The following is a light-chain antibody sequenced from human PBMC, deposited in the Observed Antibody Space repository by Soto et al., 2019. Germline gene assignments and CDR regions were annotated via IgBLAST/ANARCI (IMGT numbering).Light chain of an antibody. Sequence: QSALTQPASVSGSPGQSITISCTGTSSDVGAYSYVSWYQQHPGKAPKLMIYEVSNRPSGVSTRFSGSKSGNTASLTVSGLQAEDEADYYCSSYAGSNNFVFGTGTKLTVL. CDR2: EVS. CDR1: SSDVGAYSY. J-gene: IGLJ1*01. V-gene: IGLV2-14*01. CDR3: SSYAGSNNFV.